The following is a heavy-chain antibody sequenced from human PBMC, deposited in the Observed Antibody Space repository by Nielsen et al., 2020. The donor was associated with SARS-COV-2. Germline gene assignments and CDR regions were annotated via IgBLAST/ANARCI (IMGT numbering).Heavy chain of an antibody. V-gene: IGHV3-30-3*01. CDR2: ISYDGSNN. Sequence: GGSLRLSCAASGFTFSSYAMHWVRQAPGKGLEWVAVISYDGSNNYYADSVKGRFTISRDNSKNTLYLQMNSLRAEDTAVYYCARGEDDYGDYWAEPLYGMDVWGQGTTVTVSS. J-gene: IGHJ6*02. CDR1: GFTFSSYA. D-gene: IGHD4-17*01. CDR3: ARGEDDYGDYWAEPLYGMDV.